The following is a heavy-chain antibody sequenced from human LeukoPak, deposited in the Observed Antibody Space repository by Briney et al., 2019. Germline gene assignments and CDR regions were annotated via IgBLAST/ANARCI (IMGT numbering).Heavy chain of an antibody. J-gene: IGHJ4*02. CDR2: MNPNSGST. Sequence: ASVKVSCKASGYTFTSYDINWVRQATGQGLEWMGWMNPNSGSTGYAQKFQGRVTMTRNTSISTAYMELSSLRSEDTAVYYCARGKWTMVRGVIITPFGYWGQGTLVTVSS. CDR3: ARGKWTMVRGVIITPFGY. V-gene: IGHV1-8*01. D-gene: IGHD3-10*01. CDR1: GYTFTSYD.